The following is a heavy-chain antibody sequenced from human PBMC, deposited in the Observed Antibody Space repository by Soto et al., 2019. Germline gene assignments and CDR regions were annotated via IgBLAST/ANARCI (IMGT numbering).Heavy chain of an antibody. Sequence: PGGSLRLSCGASGFTFSGYGMHWVRQAPGKGLDWVAVVRYDGSNIYYADSVKGRFTNSRDNSKNTLYLQMNSLRAEDTAVYYCARDGVGATTYFGYFDYWGQGTLVTVSS. CDR1: GFTFSGYG. V-gene: IGHV3-33*01. J-gene: IGHJ4*02. CDR2: VRYDGSNI. CDR3: ARDGVGATTYFGYFDY. D-gene: IGHD1-26*01.